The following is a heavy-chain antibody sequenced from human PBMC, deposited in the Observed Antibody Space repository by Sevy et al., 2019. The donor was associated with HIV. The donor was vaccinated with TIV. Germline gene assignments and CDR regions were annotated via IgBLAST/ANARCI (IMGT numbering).Heavy chain of an antibody. CDR1: GGSISSSSYY. J-gene: IGHJ6*02. D-gene: IGHD6-13*01. V-gene: IGHV4-39*01. CDR3: ARHKRRGSGYSSSWAPDYYYYGMDV. Sequence: SETLSLTCTVSGGSISSSSYYWGWIRQPPGKGLEWIGSIYYSGSTYYNPSLKSRVTISVDTSKNQFSLKLSSVTAADTAVYYCARHKRRGSGYSSSWAPDYYYYGMDVWGQGTTVTVSS. CDR2: IYYSGST.